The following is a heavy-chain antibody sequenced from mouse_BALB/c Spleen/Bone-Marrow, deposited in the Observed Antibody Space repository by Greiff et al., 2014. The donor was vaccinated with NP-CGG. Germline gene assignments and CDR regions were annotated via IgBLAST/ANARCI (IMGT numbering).Heavy chain of an antibody. J-gene: IGHJ4*01. D-gene: IGHD1-1*01. Sequence: VQLQQSGPELVKPGASMKISCKASGYSFTGYTMNWVKQSHGKNLERIGLINPYNGGTSYNQKFKGKATLTVDKSSSTAYMELLSLTSEDSAVYYCARGDYYGYAMDYWGQGTSVTVSS. CDR1: GYSFTGYT. CDR3: ARGDYYGYAMDY. CDR2: INPYNGGT. V-gene: IGHV1-18*01.